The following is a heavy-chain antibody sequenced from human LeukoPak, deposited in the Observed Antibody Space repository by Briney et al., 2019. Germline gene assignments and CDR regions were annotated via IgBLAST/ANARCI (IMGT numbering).Heavy chain of an antibody. D-gene: IGHD2-15*01. CDR1: GYTVASYI. CDR2: ITAYNGNT. CDR3: ARGDCSGGSCFLPEYLRH. J-gene: IGHJ1*01. V-gene: IGHV1-18*01. Sequence: ASVKVSCKASGYTVASYIISWVRQAPRHGLERMGWITAYNGNTKYVQKVKGRVTMTTDTSPNTAYMELRSLRSDDTAVYYCARGDCSGGSCFLPEYLRHWGKGTLVTVSS.